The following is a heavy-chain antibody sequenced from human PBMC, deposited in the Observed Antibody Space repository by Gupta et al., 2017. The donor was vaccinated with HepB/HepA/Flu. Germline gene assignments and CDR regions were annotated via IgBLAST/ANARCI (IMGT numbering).Heavy chain of an antibody. CDR2: MNQHGSVI. V-gene: IGHV3-74*01. Sequence: EVHLAESGGGLVQPGGSLRLSCAASGFTVSSYWMHWVRQAPGKGRVWVSRMNQHGSVINYADSVKGRFTISRDNTKNALYLQMNSLRAEDTAIYFCSRDTFGPYDYWGQGTLVTVSS. D-gene: IGHD2/OR15-2a*01. J-gene: IGHJ4*02. CDR3: SRDTFGPYDY. CDR1: GFTVSSYW.